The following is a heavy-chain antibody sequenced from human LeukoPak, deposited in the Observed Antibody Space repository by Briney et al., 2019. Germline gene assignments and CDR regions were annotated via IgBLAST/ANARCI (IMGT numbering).Heavy chain of an antibody. CDR2: IYYSGST. Sequence: SETLSLTCTVSGGSISSYYWSWIRQPPGKGLEWIGYIYYSGSTNYIPSLKSRVTISVDTSKDQFSLKLSSVTAADTAVYYCARAQRIYWYFDLWGRGTLVTVSS. V-gene: IGHV4-59*01. D-gene: IGHD2-15*01. J-gene: IGHJ2*01. CDR3: ARAQRIYWYFDL. CDR1: GGSISSYY.